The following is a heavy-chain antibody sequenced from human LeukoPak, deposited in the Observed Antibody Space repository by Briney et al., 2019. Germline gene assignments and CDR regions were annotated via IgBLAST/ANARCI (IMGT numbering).Heavy chain of an antibody. CDR2: INSDGSST. V-gene: IGHV3-74*01. D-gene: IGHD3-10*01. J-gene: IGHJ5*02. Sequence: GRSLRLSCAASGFTFSSYWMHWVRQAPGKGLVWASRINSDGSSTSYADSVKGRFTISRDNAKNTLYLQMNSLRAEDTAVYYCARVYYYGSGSSKDWFDPWGQGTLVTVSS. CDR1: GFTFSSYW. CDR3: ARVYYYGSGSSKDWFDP.